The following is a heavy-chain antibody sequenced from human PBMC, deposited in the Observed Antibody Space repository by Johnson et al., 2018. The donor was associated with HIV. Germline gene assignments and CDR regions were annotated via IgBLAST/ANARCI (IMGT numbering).Heavy chain of an antibody. CDR2: INWNGGST. V-gene: IGHV3-20*04. D-gene: IGHD2-21*02. J-gene: IGHJ3*02. CDR1: GFTFSDYY. CDR3: AGPFVGVTAKGDDAFDI. Sequence: VQLVESGGGLVQPGGSLRLSCAASGFTFSDYYMSWIRQAPGKGLEWVSGINWNGGSTGYADSVKGRFTISRDNAKNSLYLQMNSLRAEDTALYYCAGPFVGVTAKGDDAFDIWGQGTMVTVSS.